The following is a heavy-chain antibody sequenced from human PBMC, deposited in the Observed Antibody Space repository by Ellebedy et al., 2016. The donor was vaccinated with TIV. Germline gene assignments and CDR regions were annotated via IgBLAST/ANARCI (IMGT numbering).Heavy chain of an antibody. J-gene: IGHJ4*02. CDR1: GFTFSSYA. CDR2: ISYDGSNK. D-gene: IGHD2-2*01. Sequence: GESLKISXAASGFTFSSYAMHWVRQAPGKGLEWVAVISYDGSNKYYADSVKGRFTISRDNSKNTLYLQMNSLRAEDTAVYYCAKDHVSLSTSTPQDWGQGTLVTVSS. V-gene: IGHV3-30-3*01. CDR3: AKDHVSLSTSTPQD.